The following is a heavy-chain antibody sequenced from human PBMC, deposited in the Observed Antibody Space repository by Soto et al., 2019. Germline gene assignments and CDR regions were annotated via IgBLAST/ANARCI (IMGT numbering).Heavy chain of an antibody. D-gene: IGHD1-26*01. CDR3: SRVASGSSDWFDP. CDR2: INPDGSRT. CDR1: KFSFSGYW. J-gene: IGHJ5*02. Sequence: EMQLVESGGDLVQPGGSLRLSCAASKFSFSGYWLHWVRQPPGKGLMWVSRINPDGSRTTYADSVKGRVTISRDNAKNTLFLQMNSLRAEDTAVYYCSRVASGSSDWFDPWGQGTLVTVSS. V-gene: IGHV3-74*01.